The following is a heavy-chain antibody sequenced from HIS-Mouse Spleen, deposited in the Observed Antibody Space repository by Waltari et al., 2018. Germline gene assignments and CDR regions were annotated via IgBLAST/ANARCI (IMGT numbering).Heavy chain of an antibody. D-gene: IGHD2-21*01. Sequence: VQLVEAGGGVVPPGRSLGFPWVASAFALRSIGIAWVLTAPGKGLEWVAVISYDGSNKYYADSVKGRFTISRDNSKNTLYLQMNSLRAEDTAVYYCARDTVPHTLYFDLWGRGTLVTVSS. CDR3: ARDTVPHTLYFDL. V-gene: IGHV3-30*03. CDR1: AFALRSIG. CDR2: ISYDGSNK. J-gene: IGHJ2*01.